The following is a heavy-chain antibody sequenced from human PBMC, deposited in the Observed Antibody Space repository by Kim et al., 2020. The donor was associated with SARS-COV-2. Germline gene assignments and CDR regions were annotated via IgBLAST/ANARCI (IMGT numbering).Heavy chain of an antibody. CDR2: VYQTGST. Sequence: SETLSLTCVVSGVSISSDNWWSWVRQPPGKGLEWIGEVYQTGSTNYNSSLKSRVTISIDNSRNQFSLKLISVTAADTAVYYCASITGVVPRFATLDYWGQGTLVTVSS. D-gene: IGHD2-15*01. V-gene: IGHV4-4*02. CDR1: GVSISSDNW. J-gene: IGHJ4*02. CDR3: ASITGVVPRFATLDY.